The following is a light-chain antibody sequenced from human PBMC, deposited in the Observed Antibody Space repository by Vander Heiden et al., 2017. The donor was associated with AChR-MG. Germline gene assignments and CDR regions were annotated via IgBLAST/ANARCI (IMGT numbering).Light chain of an antibody. V-gene: IGKV1-39*01. CDR1: QGVTRS. CDR3: QQSHSGYT. J-gene: IGKJ2*01. CDR2: DAS. Sequence: DIQMTQSPSSVSASVGDRVTITCRASQGVTRSLNWYQQKPGKAPKLLIYDASSLQSGVPSRFSGSGSGTEFTLTISSLHPEDFATYFCQQSHSGYTFGPGTKLTIK.